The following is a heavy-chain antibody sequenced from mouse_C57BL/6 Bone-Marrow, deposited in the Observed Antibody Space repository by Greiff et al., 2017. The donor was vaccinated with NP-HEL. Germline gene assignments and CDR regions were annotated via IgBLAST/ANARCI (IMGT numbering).Heavy chain of an antibody. Sequence: EVQLQESGPELVKPGDSVKISCKASGYSFTGYFMNWVMQSHGKSLEWIGRINPYNGDTFYNQKFKGKATLTVDKSSSTAHMELRSLTSEDSAVYYCAREDYGSSYEGFAYWGQGTLVTVSA. V-gene: IGHV1-20*01. CDR1: GYSFTGYF. CDR2: INPYNGDT. D-gene: IGHD1-1*01. CDR3: AREDYGSSYEGFAY. J-gene: IGHJ3*01.